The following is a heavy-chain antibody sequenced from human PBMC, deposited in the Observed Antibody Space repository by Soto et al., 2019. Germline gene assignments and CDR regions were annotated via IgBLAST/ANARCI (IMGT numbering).Heavy chain of an antibody. CDR1: GYTFTGYY. CDR2: INPNSGGT. D-gene: IGHD2-15*01. J-gene: IGHJ2*01. CDR3: ARDSEYCSGGSCYPVGGGWYFDL. V-gene: IGHV1-2*04. Sequence: QVQLVQSGAEVKKPGASVKVSCKASGYTFTGYYMHWVRQAPGQGLEWMGWINPNSGGTNYAQKFQGWVTMTRETARSTAYMELSRLRSDDTAVYYWARDSEYCSGGSCYPVGGGWYFDLWGRGTLVTVSS.